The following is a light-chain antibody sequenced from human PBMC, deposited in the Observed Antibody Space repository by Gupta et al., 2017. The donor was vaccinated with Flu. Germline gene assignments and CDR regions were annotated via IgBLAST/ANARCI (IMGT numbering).Light chain of an antibody. CDR1: PSVRCSL. Sequence: GTLSLSPGDRGTISCRASPSVRCSLLGWYQQKPGQAPRLLIYGASRRAADIPDRFSGSGPGTDFRLTISDVEPEDSAMYFCHQYGTSPLTFGQGTKVEIK. CDR2: GAS. V-gene: IGKV3-20*01. J-gene: IGKJ1*01. CDR3: HQYGTSPLT.